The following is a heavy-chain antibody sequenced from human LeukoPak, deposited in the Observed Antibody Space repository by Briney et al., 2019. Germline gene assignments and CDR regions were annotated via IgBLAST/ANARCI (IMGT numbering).Heavy chain of an antibody. Sequence: SVKVSCKASGYIFTSYGISWVRQAPGQGLEWMGWISTYNRNTNYAQKVQGRVTLTTDTSTSTAYMELRSLRSDDTAVYYCARVSTRNGMDVWGQGTTVTVSS. D-gene: IGHD5/OR15-5a*01. J-gene: IGHJ6*02. CDR2: ISTYNRNT. CDR1: GYIFTSYG. CDR3: ARVSTRNGMDV. V-gene: IGHV1-18*01.